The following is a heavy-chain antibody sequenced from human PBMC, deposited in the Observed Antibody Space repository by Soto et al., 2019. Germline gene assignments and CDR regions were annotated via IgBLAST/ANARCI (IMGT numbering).Heavy chain of an antibody. CDR3: ARGGYDYIDY. D-gene: IGHD5-12*01. CDR2: INAGNGNT. Sequence: ASVKVSCKASGYTLTSYAVNWVRQAPGQRLEWMGWINAGNGNTKYSQKFQGRVTITRDTSASTAYMQLSSLRTEDTAMYYCARGGYDYIDYWGQGTLVTVSS. J-gene: IGHJ4*02. V-gene: IGHV1-3*01. CDR1: GYTLTSYA.